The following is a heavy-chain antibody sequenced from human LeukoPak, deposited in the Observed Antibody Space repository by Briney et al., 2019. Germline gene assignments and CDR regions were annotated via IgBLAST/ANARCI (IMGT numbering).Heavy chain of an antibody. V-gene: IGHV1-18*01. J-gene: IGHJ4*02. CDR2: ISAYNGNT. D-gene: IGHD6-13*01. Sequence: ASVKVSCKASGYTFTSYGISWVRQAPGQGLEWMGWISAYNGNTNYAQKLQGRVTMTTDTSTSTAYMELRSLRSDDTAVYYCARARRELYSSSWYFGYWGQGTLVTVSS. CDR1: GYTFTSYG. CDR3: ARARRELYSSSWYFGY.